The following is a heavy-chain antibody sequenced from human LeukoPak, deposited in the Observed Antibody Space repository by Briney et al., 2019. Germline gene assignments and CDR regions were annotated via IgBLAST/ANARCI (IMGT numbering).Heavy chain of an antibody. Sequence: ASVKVSCKTSGYTFIGYYMHWVRQAPGQGLEWMGWINPNSGGTNYAQKFQGRVTMTRDTPISTAYMELGRLRSDDTAVYYCARGPSSTVTAGYFDYWGQGTLVTVSS. CDR3: ARGPSSTVTAGYFDY. CDR1: GYTFIGYY. CDR2: INPNSGGT. D-gene: IGHD2-21*02. J-gene: IGHJ4*02. V-gene: IGHV1-2*02.